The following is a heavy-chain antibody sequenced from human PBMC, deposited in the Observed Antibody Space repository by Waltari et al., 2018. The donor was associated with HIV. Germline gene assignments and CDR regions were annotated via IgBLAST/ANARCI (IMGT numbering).Heavy chain of an antibody. CDR3: ARERRPDAFDI. Sequence: QLQLQESGPGLVKPSETLSLTCTVSGGSISSSSYYWGWIRQPPGKGLEWIGSIYYSGRTYYHPSLKSRVTISVDTSKNQFSLKLSSVTAADTAVYYCARERRPDAFDIWGQGTMVTVSS. CDR1: GGSISSSSYY. CDR2: IYYSGRT. V-gene: IGHV4-39*02. J-gene: IGHJ3*02.